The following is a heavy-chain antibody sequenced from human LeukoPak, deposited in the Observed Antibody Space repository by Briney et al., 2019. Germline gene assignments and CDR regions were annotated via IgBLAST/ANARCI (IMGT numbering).Heavy chain of an antibody. Sequence: ASVKVSCKASGYTFTSYGISWVRQAPGQGLEWMGWISAYNGNTNYAQKLQGRVTMTTDTSTSTAYMELRSLRSDDTAVYYCARDWPRGPWEPAPDRLDYWGQGTLVTVSS. CDR3: ARDWPRGPWEPAPDRLDY. CDR2: ISAYNGNT. V-gene: IGHV1-18*01. CDR1: GYTFTSYG. D-gene: IGHD1-26*01. J-gene: IGHJ4*02.